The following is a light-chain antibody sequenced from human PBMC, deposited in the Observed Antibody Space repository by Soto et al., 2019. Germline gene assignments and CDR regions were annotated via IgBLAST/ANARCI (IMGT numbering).Light chain of an antibody. V-gene: IGKV3-11*01. CDR2: DAS. CDR3: QQRSNWPPRYT. J-gene: IGKJ2*01. Sequence: EIVLTQSPATLSLSPGESATLSCRASQSVSTYLAWYQHKPGQAPRLLIYDASNRATGIPARSSGSGSETDFTLTISSLEPEDFAVYYCQQRSNWPPRYTFGQGTKLEIK. CDR1: QSVSTY.